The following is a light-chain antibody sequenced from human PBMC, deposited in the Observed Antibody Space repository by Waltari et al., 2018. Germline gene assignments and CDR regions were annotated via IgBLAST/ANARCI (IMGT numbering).Light chain of an antibody. J-gene: IGKJ4*01. CDR2: GAS. Sequence: VTLSCRASQSVNRFVAWYQQKPGQAPRLLIYGASTRATGIPARFSGSGSGTEFTITISSLQSEDFAVYYCQQDNDWPPLTFGGGTKLEIK. CDR1: QSVNRF. V-gene: IGKV3-15*01. CDR3: QQDNDWPPLT.